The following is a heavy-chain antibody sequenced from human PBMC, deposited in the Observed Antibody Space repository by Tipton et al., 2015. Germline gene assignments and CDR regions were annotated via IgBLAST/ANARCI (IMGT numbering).Heavy chain of an antibody. D-gene: IGHD3-16*01. J-gene: IGHJ3*02. CDR2: SYYSGNT. CDR1: GDSISSGGYY. V-gene: IGHV4-31*03. CDR3: ARYEVEVDAFDI. Sequence: TLSLTCTVSGDSISSGGYYWSWSRQYPGKGLEWLGYSYYSGNTYYNPSLKSRVTISVDTSKSQFSLKLTSVTAADTAVFYCARYEVEVDAFDIWGQGTMVTGSS.